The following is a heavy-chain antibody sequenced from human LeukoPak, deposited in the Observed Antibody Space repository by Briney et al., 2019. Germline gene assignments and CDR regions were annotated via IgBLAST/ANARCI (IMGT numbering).Heavy chain of an antibody. V-gene: IGHV1-18*01. CDR1: GGTFSSYA. D-gene: IGHD3-22*01. Sequence: ASVKVSCKASGGTFSSYAISWVRQAPGQGLEWMGWISAYNGNTNYAQKLQGRVTMTTDTSTSTAYMELRSLRSDDTAVYYCARGDYCDSSGYFYYWGQGTLVTVSS. CDR2: ISAYNGNT. CDR3: ARGDYCDSSGYFYY. J-gene: IGHJ4*02.